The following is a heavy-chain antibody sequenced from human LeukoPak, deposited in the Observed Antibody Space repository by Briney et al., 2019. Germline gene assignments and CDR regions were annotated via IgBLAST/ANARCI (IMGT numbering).Heavy chain of an antibody. CDR1: GFTFSSYS. CDR2: ISTSSSYI. J-gene: IGHJ4*02. Sequence: TXGSLRLSCAASGFTFSSYSMNWVRQAXGKGLEWVSSISTSSSYIYYADSVKGRFTISRDNAKNSLYLQVNSLRAEDTAVYYCARDPDGTAPNYFDYWGQGTLVTVSS. V-gene: IGHV3-21*03. CDR3: ARDPDGTAPNYFDY. D-gene: IGHD1/OR15-1a*01.